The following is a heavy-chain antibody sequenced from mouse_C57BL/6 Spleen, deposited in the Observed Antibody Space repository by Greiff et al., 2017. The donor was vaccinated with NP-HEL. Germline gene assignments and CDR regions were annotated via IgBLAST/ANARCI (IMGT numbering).Heavy chain of an antibody. D-gene: IGHD1-1*01. CDR3: AGTMGRDYDGSSYRYFDV. CDR1: GYSFTDYN. Sequence: EVKLQQSGPELVKPGASVKISCKASGYSFTDYNMNWVKQSNGKSLEWIGVINPNYGTTSYNQKFKGKATLTVDQSSSTAYMQLNSLTSEDSAVYYCAGTMGRDYDGSSYRYFDVWGTGTTVTVSS. J-gene: IGHJ1*03. CDR2: INPNYGTT. V-gene: IGHV1-39*01.